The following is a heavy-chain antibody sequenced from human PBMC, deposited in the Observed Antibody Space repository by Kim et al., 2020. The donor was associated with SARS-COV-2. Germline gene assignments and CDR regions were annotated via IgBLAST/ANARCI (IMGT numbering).Heavy chain of an antibody. V-gene: IGHV1-2*04. D-gene: IGHD6-13*01. CDR1: GYTFTGYY. J-gene: IGHJ5*02. Sequence: ASVKVSCKASGYTFTGYYMHWVRQAPGQGLEWMGWINPNSGGTNYAQKFQGWVTMTRDTSISTAYMELSRLRSDDTAVYYCARARGPRAAAAGSGNWFDPWGQGTLVTVSS. CDR3: ARARGPRAAAAGSGNWFDP. CDR2: INPNSGGT.